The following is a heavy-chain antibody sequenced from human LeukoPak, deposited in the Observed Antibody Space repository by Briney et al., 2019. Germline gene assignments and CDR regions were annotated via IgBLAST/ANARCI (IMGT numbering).Heavy chain of an antibody. V-gene: IGHV4-4*02. Sequence: SGTLSLTCAVSGGSISSSNWWSWVRQPPGKGLEWIGEIYHSGSTNYNPSLKSRVTISVDKPKNQFSLKLSSVTAADTAVYYCARHRIIRDIVTGDYFDYWGQGTLVTVSS. CDR2: IYHSGST. D-gene: IGHD3-9*01. CDR1: GGSISSSNW. CDR3: ARHRIIRDIVTGDYFDY. J-gene: IGHJ4*02.